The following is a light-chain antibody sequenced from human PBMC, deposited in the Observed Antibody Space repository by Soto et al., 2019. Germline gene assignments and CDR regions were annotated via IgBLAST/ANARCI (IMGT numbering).Light chain of an antibody. Sequence: DIQMTHSPSSLSASVGDRVTITCQASQSVGTYVSWYQQKEGKAPKLLINVASTLQSGVASTSSGSGSGKDFTLAISSLQPEDFATYYCQQSASTPQTFGGGTKVDIX. J-gene: IGKJ4*01. CDR3: QQSASTPQT. V-gene: IGKV1-39*01. CDR1: QSVGTY. CDR2: VAS.